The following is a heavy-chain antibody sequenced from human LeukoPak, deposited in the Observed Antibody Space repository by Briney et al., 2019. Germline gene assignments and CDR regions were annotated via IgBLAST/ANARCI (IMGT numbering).Heavy chain of an antibody. CDR1: GYTFTCYY. J-gene: IGHJ6*02. D-gene: IGHD7-27*01. V-gene: IGHV1-2*02. Sequence: GASVKVSCKASGYTFTCYYMHWVRQAPGQGLEWMGWINPNSGGTNYAQKFQGRVTMTRDTSISTAYMELSRLRSDDTAVYYCARSWGPEYYYYGMDVWGQGTTVTVSS. CDR3: ARSWGPEYYYYGMDV. CDR2: INPNSGGT.